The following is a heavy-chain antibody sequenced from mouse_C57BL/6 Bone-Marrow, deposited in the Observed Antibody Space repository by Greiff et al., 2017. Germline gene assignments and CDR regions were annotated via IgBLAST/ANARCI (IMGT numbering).Heavy chain of an antibody. CDR1: GYTFTSYW. D-gene: IGHD2-5*01. V-gene: IGHV1-7*01. CDR2: ISPSSGYT. Sequence: QVQLQQSGAELAKPGASVKLSCKASGYTFTSYWMHWVKQRPGKGLEWIGYISPSSGYTKYNQKFKDKVTLTTDKSSSTAYMQLSSLTYEDSAVYDGARRGPDYSNPYAMDYWGQGTSVTVSS. J-gene: IGHJ4*01. CDR3: ARRGPDYSNPYAMDY.